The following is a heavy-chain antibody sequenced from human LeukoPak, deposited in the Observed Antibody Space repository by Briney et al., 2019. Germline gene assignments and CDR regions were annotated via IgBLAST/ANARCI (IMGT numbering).Heavy chain of an antibody. D-gene: IGHD6-13*01. CDR3: AKDMAAATSDAFDI. V-gene: IGHV3-9*01. Sequence: GGSLRLSCAASGFTFDDYAMHWVRQAPGKGLEWVSGISWNSGSIGYADSVKGRFTISRDNAKNPLYLQMNSLRAEDTALYYCAKDMAAATSDAFDIWGQGTMVTVSS. J-gene: IGHJ3*02. CDR1: GFTFDDYA. CDR2: ISWNSGSI.